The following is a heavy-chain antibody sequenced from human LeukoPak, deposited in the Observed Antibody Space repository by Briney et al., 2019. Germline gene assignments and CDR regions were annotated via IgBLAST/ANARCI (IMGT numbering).Heavy chain of an antibody. D-gene: IGHD3-22*01. V-gene: IGHV4-59*01. CDR2: IYYSGST. CDR1: GGSISSYY. CDR3: ARDRYYYDSSGYYPLDI. Sequence: SETLSLTCTVSGGSISSYYWSWIRQPPGKGLEWIGYIYYSGSTSYNPSLKSRVTISLDTSNNQFSLKLRSVTAADTAVYYCARDRYYYDSSGYYPLDIWGQGTMVTVSS. J-gene: IGHJ3*02.